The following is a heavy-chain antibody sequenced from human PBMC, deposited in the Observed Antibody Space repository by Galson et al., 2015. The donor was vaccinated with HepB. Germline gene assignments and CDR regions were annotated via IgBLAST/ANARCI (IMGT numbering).Heavy chain of an antibody. D-gene: IGHD1-26*01. Sequence: SGAEVKKPGESLKISCQGSGYSFTSYWIAWVRQTPGKGLEWMGIIYPGDFDTSYNPSFQGQVTISAGKSSSTAYLQWSSLKASDTAMYYCARGGRGRYDVVDIWGQGTKVTVSS. J-gene: IGHJ3*02. CDR1: GYSFTSYW. CDR3: ARGGRGRYDVVDI. CDR2: IYPGDFDT. V-gene: IGHV5-51*03.